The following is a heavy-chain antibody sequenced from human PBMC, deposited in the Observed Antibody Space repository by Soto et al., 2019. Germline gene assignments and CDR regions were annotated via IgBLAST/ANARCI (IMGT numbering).Heavy chain of an antibody. CDR3: ARDRSNSPDYFDF. Sequence: PSETLSLTCTVSGGSIDNYEYYWTWIRQPPGKGLEWVGYIYYSGRTNYNPSLNSRLTISLDTSKKQFSLRLTSVSAADTAMYYCARDRSNSPDYFDFWGQGTPFTASS. CDR2: IYYSGRT. D-gene: IGHD2-15*01. J-gene: IGHJ4*02. CDR1: GGSIDNYEYY. V-gene: IGHV4-30-4*01.